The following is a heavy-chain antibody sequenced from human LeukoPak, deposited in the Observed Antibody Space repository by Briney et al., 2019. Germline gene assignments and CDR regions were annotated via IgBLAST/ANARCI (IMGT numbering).Heavy chain of an antibody. D-gene: IGHD4-17*01. CDR3: ATGLRQDAFDI. CDR1: GFTFSDYY. V-gene: IGHV3-11*01. Sequence: GGSLRLSCASSGFTFSDYYMSWIRQAPGKGLEWVSYISSSGSTIYYADSVKGRFTISRDNAKNSLYLQMNSLRAEDTAVYYCATGLRQDAFDIWGQGTMVTVPS. J-gene: IGHJ3*02. CDR2: ISSSGSTI.